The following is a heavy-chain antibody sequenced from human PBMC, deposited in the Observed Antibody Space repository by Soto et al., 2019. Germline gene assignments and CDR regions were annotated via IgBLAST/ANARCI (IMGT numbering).Heavy chain of an antibody. V-gene: IGHV3-53*01. CDR3: VGHGGGYPSGSFNT. CDR2: IYSDDGT. Sequence: PGGSLRRSCAASGFSVSGNYMSWVRQAPGKGLEWVSVIYSDDGTYYADSVKGRFTISRDNSKNTVLLQMYTLRAEDTAVYYCVGHGGGYPSGSFNTWGQGTMVTVSS. CDR1: GFSVSGNY. D-gene: IGHD1-26*01. J-gene: IGHJ3*02.